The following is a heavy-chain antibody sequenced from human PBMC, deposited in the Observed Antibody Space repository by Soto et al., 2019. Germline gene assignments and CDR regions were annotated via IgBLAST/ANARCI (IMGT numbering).Heavy chain of an antibody. Sequence: GGSLRLSCAASGFTLSSYWMHWVRQAPGKGLVWVSRINSDGSSTSYADSVKGRFTISRDNAKNTLYLQMNSLRAEDTAVYYCTSGPPMYCSSSSCYASPFDYWGQGTLITVSS. V-gene: IGHV3-74*01. D-gene: IGHD2-2*01. J-gene: IGHJ4*02. CDR2: INSDGSST. CDR1: GFTLSSYW. CDR3: TSGPPMYCSSSSCYASPFDY.